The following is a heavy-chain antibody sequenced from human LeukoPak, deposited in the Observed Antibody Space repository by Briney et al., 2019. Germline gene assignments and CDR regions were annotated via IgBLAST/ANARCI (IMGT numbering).Heavy chain of an antibody. CDR3: AKDHLDSGVGAKEA. CDR2: ISWNSGSI. V-gene: IGHV3-9*01. J-gene: IGHJ5*02. Sequence: GRSLRLSCAASGFTFDDYAMHWVRQAPGKGLEWVSGISWNSGSIGYADSVKGRFTISRDNAKNSLYLQMNSLRAEDTALYYCAKDHLDSGVGAKEAWGQGTLVTVSS. D-gene: IGHD1-26*01. CDR1: GFTFDDYA.